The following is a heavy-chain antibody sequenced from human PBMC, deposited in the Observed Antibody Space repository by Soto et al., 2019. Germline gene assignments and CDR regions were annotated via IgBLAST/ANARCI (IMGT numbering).Heavy chain of an antibody. CDR1: GGSISSSSYY. D-gene: IGHD4-17*01. CDR2: IYYSGST. CDR3: ARQGAGTTVTTRTYAFDI. V-gene: IGHV4-39*01. Sequence: QLQLQESGPGLVKPSETLSLTCTVSGGSISSSSYYWGWIRQPPGKGLEWIGSIYYSGSTYYNPSLKSRVTISVDTSKNQFSLKLSSVTAADTAVYYCARQGAGTTVTTRTYAFDIWGQGTMVTVSS. J-gene: IGHJ3*02.